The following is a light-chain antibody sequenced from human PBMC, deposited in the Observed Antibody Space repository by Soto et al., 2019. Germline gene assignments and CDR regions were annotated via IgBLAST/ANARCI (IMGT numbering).Light chain of an antibody. CDR1: QSVSSRY. Sequence: EIVLTQYPATLSLSPGERATLSCRASQSVSSRYLAWYQQKPGQAPRLLIYGVSTRATGVPARFSGSGSGTDFTLTISSLQPEDFAVYYCHQYDNWWTFGQGTKVDIK. V-gene: IGKV3D-7*01. J-gene: IGKJ1*01. CDR3: HQYDNWWT. CDR2: GVS.